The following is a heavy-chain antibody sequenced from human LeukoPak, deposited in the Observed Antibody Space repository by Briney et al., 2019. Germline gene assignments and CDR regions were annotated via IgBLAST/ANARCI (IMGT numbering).Heavy chain of an antibody. Sequence: SETLSLTCTVSGGSISSYYWSWIRQPPGKGLEWIGYIYYSGSTNYNPSLKSRVTMSVDTSKNQFSLKLSSVTAADTAVYYCARADYGSGSWYFDYWGQGTLVTVSS. V-gene: IGHV4-59*12. CDR3: ARADYGSGSWYFDY. D-gene: IGHD3-10*01. CDR2: IYYSGST. J-gene: IGHJ4*02. CDR1: GGSISSYY.